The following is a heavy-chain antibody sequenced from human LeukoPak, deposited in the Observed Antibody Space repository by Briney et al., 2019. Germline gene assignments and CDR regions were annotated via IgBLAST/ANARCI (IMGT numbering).Heavy chain of an antibody. Sequence: HPGRSLRLSCAASGFTFSSYGMHWVSQAPGKGLEWVAVIWYDGSNKYYADSVKGRFAISRDNSKNTLYLQMNSLRADDTAVYYCARSPNYGSGRYYFDYWGQGTLVTVSS. V-gene: IGHV3-33*01. CDR2: IWYDGSNK. CDR3: ARSPNYGSGRYYFDY. J-gene: IGHJ4*02. CDR1: GFTFSSYG. D-gene: IGHD3-10*01.